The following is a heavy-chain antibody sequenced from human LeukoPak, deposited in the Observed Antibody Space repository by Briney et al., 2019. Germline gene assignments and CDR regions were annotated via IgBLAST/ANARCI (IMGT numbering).Heavy chain of an antibody. D-gene: IGHD1-26*01. V-gene: IGHV1-8*03. CDR1: GYTFTSYD. J-gene: IGHJ4*02. Sequence: ASVKVSCKASGYTFTSYDINWVRQATGQGLEWMGWMNPNSGNTGYAQKFQGRVTITRNTSISTAYMELSSLRSEDTAVYYCARGRMESGSYFDYWGQGTLVTASS. CDR2: MNPNSGNT. CDR3: ARGRMESGSYFDY.